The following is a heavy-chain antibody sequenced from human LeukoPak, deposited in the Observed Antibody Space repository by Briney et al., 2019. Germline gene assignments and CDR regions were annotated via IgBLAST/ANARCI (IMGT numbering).Heavy chain of an antibody. CDR2: INTDGSRT. Sequence: GGSLRLSCAGSGFTFSNYWVHWVRQAPGKGLVWVSRINTDGSRTDYADFVKGRFTISRDDAKDTLYLQLSSLRAEDTAVYYCARARDPDSGSWFSDSWGQGTLVTVSS. CDR3: ARARDPDSGSWFSDS. CDR1: GFTFSNYW. V-gene: IGHV3-74*01. J-gene: IGHJ4*02. D-gene: IGHD6-13*01.